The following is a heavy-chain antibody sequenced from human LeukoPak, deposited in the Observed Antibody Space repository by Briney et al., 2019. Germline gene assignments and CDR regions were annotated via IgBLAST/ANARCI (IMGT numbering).Heavy chain of an antibody. CDR3: AKDLYYYDSSGYDY. D-gene: IGHD3-22*01. CDR1: GFTFSDYY. J-gene: IGHJ4*02. CDR2: ISSSGSTI. V-gene: IGHV3-11*01. Sequence: GGLLRLSCAASGFTFSDYYMSWIRQAPGKGLEWVSYISSSGSTIYYADSVKGRFTISRDDSKNTLYLQMNSLRAEDTAVYYCAKDLYYYDSSGYDYWGQGTLVTVSS.